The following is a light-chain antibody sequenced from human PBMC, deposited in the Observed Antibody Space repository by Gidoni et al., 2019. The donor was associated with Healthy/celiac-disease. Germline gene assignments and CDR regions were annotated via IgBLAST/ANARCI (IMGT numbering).Light chain of an antibody. J-gene: IGLJ1*01. Sequence: QSLLSQPPSASGAPGHRATISSPGSSSNIGSNTVNWYQQLPGTAPKLLIYSNNQRPSGVPDRFSGSKSGTSASLAISGLQSEDEADYYCAAWDDSLNGYVFGTGTKVT. V-gene: IGLV1-44*01. CDR3: AAWDDSLNGYV. CDR2: SNN. CDR1: SSNIGSNT.